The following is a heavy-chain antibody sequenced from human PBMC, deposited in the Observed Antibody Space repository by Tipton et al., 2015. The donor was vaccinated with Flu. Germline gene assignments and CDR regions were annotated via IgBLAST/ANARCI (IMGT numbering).Heavy chain of an antibody. CDR3: ARFSVRGESDY. J-gene: IGHJ4*02. D-gene: IGHD3-10*01. CDR1: GGSITSGSYY. V-gene: IGHV4-31*03. Sequence: TLSLTCTVSGGSITSGSYYWTWIRQHPGKGLEWIGYIYYTGTTYYSPSLKSRVTISRDKSMNQFSLKMSSVTAADTAVYYCARFSVRGESDYWGQGTLVTVSS. CDR2: IYYTGTT.